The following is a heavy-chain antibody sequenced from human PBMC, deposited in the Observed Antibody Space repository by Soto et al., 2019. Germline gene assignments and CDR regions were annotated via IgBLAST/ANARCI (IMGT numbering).Heavy chain of an antibody. Sequence: QVQLVESGGGVVQPGRSLRLSCAASGFTFSSYGMHWVRQAPGKGLEWVAVISYDGSNKYYADSVKGRFTISRDNSKNTRYLQMNSLRAEDTAVYYCAKSQNGKIRTSPLDYWGQGTLVTVSS. J-gene: IGHJ4*02. D-gene: IGHD1-7*01. CDR3: AKSQNGKIRTSPLDY. V-gene: IGHV3-30*18. CDR1: GFTFSSYG. CDR2: ISYDGSNK.